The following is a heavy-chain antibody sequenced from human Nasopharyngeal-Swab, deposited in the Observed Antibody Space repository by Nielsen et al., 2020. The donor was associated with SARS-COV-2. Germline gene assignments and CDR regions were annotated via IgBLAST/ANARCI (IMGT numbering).Heavy chain of an antibody. Sequence: SLKISCAASGFTFSSYEMNWVRQAPGKGLEWVSYISSSGNTLYYADSVKGRVTVSRDNAKNSLFLHLGSLRAEDTAVYYCAREGYGDSSFYFDYWGQGTLVTVSS. CDR2: ISSSGNTL. D-gene: IGHD4-17*01. CDR1: GFTFSSYE. V-gene: IGHV3-48*03. J-gene: IGHJ4*02. CDR3: AREGYGDSSFYFDY.